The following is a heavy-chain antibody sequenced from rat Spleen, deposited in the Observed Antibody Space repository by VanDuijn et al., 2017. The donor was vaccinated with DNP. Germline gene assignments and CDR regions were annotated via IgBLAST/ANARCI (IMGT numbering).Heavy chain of an antibody. Sequence: EVQLQESGPGLVKPSQSLSLTCSVTGYSITSNHKWTWIRKFPGNELEWMGYINNAGSTNYNPSLKSRFSITRDTSKNQFFLQVTSVRKEDTATYYCAIQLGVFDYWGQGIIVIVSS. D-gene: IGHD5-1*01. V-gene: IGHV3-3*01. CDR2: INNAGST. CDR1: GYSITSNHK. J-gene: IGHJ2*01. CDR3: AIQLGVFDY.